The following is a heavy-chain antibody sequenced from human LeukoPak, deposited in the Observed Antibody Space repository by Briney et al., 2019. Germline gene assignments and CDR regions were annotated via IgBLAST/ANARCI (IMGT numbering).Heavy chain of an antibody. J-gene: IGHJ3*02. CDR1: GGSFSGYY. D-gene: IGHD5-12*01. V-gene: IGHV4-34*01. CDR2: INHSGST. Sequence: SETLSLTCAVYGGSFSGYYWSWIRQPPGKGLEWIGEINHSGSTNYNPSLKSRVTISVDTSKNQFSLKLSSVTAADTAVYYRARHVQWLRFKTAFDIWGQGTMVTVSS. CDR3: ARHVQWLRFKTAFDI.